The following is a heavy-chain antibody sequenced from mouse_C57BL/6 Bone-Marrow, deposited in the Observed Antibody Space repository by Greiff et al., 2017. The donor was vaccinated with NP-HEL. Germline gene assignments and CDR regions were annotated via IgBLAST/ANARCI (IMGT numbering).Heavy chain of an antibody. V-gene: IGHV3-6*01. CDR1: GYSITSGYY. Sequence: DVKLQESGPGLVKPSQSLSLTCSVTGYSITSGYYWNWIRQFPGNKLEWMGYISYDGSNNYNPSLKNRISITRDTSKNQFFLKLNSVTTEDTATYYCARDALRGFDYWGQGTTLTVSS. CDR2: ISYDGSN. CDR3: ARDALRGFDY. J-gene: IGHJ2*01.